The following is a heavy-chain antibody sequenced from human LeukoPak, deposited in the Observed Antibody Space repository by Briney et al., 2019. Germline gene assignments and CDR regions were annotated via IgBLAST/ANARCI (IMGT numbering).Heavy chain of an antibody. J-gene: IGHJ4*02. CDR2: IYYSGST. CDR1: GGSISSYY. V-gene: IGHV4-59*01. CDR3: ARSRGSGWSEDYFDY. D-gene: IGHD6-19*01. Sequence: SETLSLTCTVSGGSISSYYWSWIRQPPGKGLEWIGYIYYSGSTNYNPSLKSRVTISVDTSKNQFSLELSSVTAADTAVYYCARSRGSGWSEDYFDYWGQGTLVTVSS.